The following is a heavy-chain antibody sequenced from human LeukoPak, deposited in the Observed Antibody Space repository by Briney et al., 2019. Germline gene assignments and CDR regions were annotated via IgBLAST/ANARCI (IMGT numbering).Heavy chain of an antibody. Sequence: ASVKVSCKASGYTFTSYDINWVRQATGQGLEWMGWMNPNSGNTGYAQKFQGRVTITRNTSISTAYMELSSLRSEDTAVYYCARGHIFVVPAAGFDAFDIWGQGTMVTVSS. CDR1: GYTFTSYD. CDR3: ARGHIFVVPAAGFDAFDI. D-gene: IGHD2-2*01. J-gene: IGHJ3*02. CDR2: MNPNSGNT. V-gene: IGHV1-8*03.